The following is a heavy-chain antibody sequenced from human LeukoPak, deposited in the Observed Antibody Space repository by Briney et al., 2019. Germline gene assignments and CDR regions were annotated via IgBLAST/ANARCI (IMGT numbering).Heavy chain of an antibody. J-gene: IGHJ5*02. CDR2: IIPIFGTA. CDR3: GAAAGTGNWFDP. CDR1: GGTFSSYA. D-gene: IGHD6-13*01. V-gene: IGHV1-69*05. Sequence: ASVKVSCKASGGTFSSYAISWVRQAPGQGLEWMGGIIPIFGTANYAQKFQGRVTITTDEPTSTAYMELSSLRSEDTAVYYCGAAAGTGNWFDPWGQGTLVTVSS.